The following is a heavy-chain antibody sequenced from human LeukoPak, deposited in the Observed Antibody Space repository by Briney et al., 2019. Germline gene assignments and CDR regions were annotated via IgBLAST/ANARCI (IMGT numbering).Heavy chain of an antibody. Sequence: SETLSLTCAVYGGSFTGHYWSWIRQPPGKGLEWIGEISHRGSTNYNPSLKSRVTISVYTSKNQFSLKLTSVTAADTAVYYCARGRRQLVRSWGYWGQGTLVTVSS. V-gene: IGHV4-34*01. D-gene: IGHD6-13*01. CDR2: ISHRGST. CDR1: GGSFTGHY. CDR3: ARGRRQLVRSWGY. J-gene: IGHJ4*02.